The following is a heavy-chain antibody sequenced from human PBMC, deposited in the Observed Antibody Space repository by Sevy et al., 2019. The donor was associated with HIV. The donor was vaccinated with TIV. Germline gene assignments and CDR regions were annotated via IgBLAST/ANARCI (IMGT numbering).Heavy chain of an antibody. V-gene: IGHV4-59*12. D-gene: IGHD4-17*01. Sequence: SETLSLTCTVSGGSISSNYWSWIRQPPGKGLEWVGSVYDRGSTNYNSSLRSRVTISIDTSRSQVSLRLSSVTAADTAVYYCARLKRGDYDYDSAADRDALRNRPFDYWGQGTRVTVSS. CDR3: ARLKRGDYDYDSAADRDALRNRPFDY. CDR1: GGSISSNY. CDR2: VYDRGST. J-gene: IGHJ4*02.